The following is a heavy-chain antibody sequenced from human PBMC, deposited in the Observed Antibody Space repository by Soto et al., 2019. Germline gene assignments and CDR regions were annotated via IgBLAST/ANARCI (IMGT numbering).Heavy chain of an antibody. J-gene: IGHJ6*02. Sequence: LSLTCTVSGGSISSGGYYWSWIRQHPGKGLEWIGYIYYSGSTYYNPSLKSRVTISVDTSKNQFSLKLSSVTAADTAVYYCAREGYCSSGSCALYSHDYFGMDVWGQGTTVTVSS. CDR2: IYYSGST. V-gene: IGHV4-31*03. D-gene: IGHD2-15*01. CDR3: AREGYCSSGSCALYSHDYFGMDV. CDR1: GGSISSGGYY.